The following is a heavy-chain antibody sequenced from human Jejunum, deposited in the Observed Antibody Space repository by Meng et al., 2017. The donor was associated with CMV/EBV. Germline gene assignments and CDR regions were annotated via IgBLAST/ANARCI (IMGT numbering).Heavy chain of an antibody. CDR2: INSDGSTT. Sequence: FSLRTYGMHWVRQAPGKGLVWVSRINSDGSTTNYADSVKGRFTISRDNAKNTLYLQMNSLRAEDTAVYYCARGKFQSVGIVYSYFDPWGQGALVTVSS. J-gene: IGHJ5*02. CDR3: ARGKFQSVGIVYSYFDP. CDR1: FSLRTYG. V-gene: IGHV3-74*01. D-gene: IGHD5-18*01.